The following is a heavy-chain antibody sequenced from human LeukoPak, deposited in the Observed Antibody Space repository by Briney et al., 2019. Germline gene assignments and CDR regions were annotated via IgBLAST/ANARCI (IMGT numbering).Heavy chain of an antibody. CDR1: GFTFSNYG. J-gene: IGHJ4*02. Sequence: GRSLRLSCAGSGFTFSNYGMNWVHQAPGKGLEWVAVIWYDGSNKYYADSVKGRFTISRDNSENTVYLQMNSLRAEDTAVYYCARLGSKWSFDYWGQGTLVTVSS. CDR2: IWYDGSNK. CDR3: ARLGSKWSFDY. D-gene: IGHD2-15*01. V-gene: IGHV3-33*01.